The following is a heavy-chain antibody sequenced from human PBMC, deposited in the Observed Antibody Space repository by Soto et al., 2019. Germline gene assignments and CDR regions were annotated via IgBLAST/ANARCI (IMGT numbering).Heavy chain of an antibody. V-gene: IGHV4-59*01. D-gene: IGHD3-10*01. CDR2: IYYSGST. CDR3: ASDGSGSYPRFDP. J-gene: IGHJ5*02. CDR1: GGSISSYY. Sequence: SETLSLTCTVSGGSISSYYWSWIRQPPGKGLEWIGYIYYSGSTNYNPSLKSRVTISVDTSKNQFSLKLSSVTAADTAVYYCASDGSGSYPRFDPWGQGTLVTVSS.